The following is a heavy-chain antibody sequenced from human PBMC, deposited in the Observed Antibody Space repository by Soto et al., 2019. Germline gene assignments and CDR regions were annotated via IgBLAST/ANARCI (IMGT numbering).Heavy chain of an antibody. CDR3: ARVNIVVVTAMGGLYYFDY. V-gene: IGHV4-30-4*01. CDR2: IYYSGST. D-gene: IGHD2-21*02. CDR1: GGSISSGDYY. J-gene: IGHJ4*02. Sequence: QVQLQESGPGLVKPSQTLSLTCTVSGGSISSGDYYWSWIRQPPGKGLEWIGYIYYSGSTYYNPSLKSRVTISVDTSKNQFSLKLSSVTAADTAVYYCARVNIVVVTAMGGLYYFDYWGQGTLVTVSS.